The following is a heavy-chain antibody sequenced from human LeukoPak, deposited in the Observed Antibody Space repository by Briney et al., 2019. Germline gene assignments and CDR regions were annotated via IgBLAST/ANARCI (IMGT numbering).Heavy chain of an antibody. CDR3: AREPQGRWGRLAFDI. J-gene: IGHJ3*02. CDR1: GGSISGGGYY. CDR2: IYYSGST. Sequence: SQTLSLTCTVSGGSISGGGYYWSWIRQHPGKGLEWIGYIYYSGSTYYNPSLKSRVTISVDTSKNQFSLKLSSVTAADTAVYYCAREPQGRWGRLAFDIWGQGTMVTVSS. V-gene: IGHV4-31*03. D-gene: IGHD7-27*01.